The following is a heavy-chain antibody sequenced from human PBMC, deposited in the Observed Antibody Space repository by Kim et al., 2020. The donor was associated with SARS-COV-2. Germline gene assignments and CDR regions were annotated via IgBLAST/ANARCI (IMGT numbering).Heavy chain of an antibody. CDR3: TSGYCSGGTCYPQFDP. D-gene: IGHD2-15*01. J-gene: IGHJ5*02. CDR1: GFTLSGTA. V-gene: IGHV3-73*01. CDR2: IKSKGYTYAT. Sequence: GGSLRLSCAASGFTLSGTATHWVRQASGKGLEWVGRIKSKGYTYATAYGASVKGRFTISRDDSENTAYLQMNSLKAEDTAVYYCTSGYCSGGTCYPQFDPWGQGTLVTVSS.